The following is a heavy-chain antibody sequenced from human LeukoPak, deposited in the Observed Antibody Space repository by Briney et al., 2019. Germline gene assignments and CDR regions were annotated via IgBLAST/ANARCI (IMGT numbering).Heavy chain of an antibody. J-gene: IGHJ5*02. CDR3: AGGSGSYGLFDP. V-gene: IGHV3-30*02. D-gene: IGHD3-10*01. Sequence: PGGSLRLSCAASGFTFSSYGMHWVRQAPGKGLEWVAFIRYDGSNKYYADSVKGRFTISRDNSKNTLNLQMNSLRAEDTAVYYCAGGSGSYGLFDPWGQGTLVTVSS. CDR2: IRYDGSNK. CDR1: GFTFSSYG.